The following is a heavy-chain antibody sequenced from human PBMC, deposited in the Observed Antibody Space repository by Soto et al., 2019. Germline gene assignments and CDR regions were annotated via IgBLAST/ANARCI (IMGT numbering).Heavy chain of an antibody. V-gene: IGHV4-4*02. CDR2: IYHSGST. D-gene: IGHD2-8*01. Sequence: SENLSLTCAVSGGSINSSNWWSWVRPPPGKALEWIGDIYHSGSTNYNPSLNSRVTISVDNSKNQFSLKLSSVTAADTAAYYCASLLVRGKIYYGMDVWGQGTTVTVTS. CDR1: GGSINSSNW. J-gene: IGHJ6*02. CDR3: ASLLVRGKIYYGMDV.